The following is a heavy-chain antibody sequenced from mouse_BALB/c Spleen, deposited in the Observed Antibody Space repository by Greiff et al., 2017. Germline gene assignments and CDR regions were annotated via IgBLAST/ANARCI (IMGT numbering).Heavy chain of an antibody. V-gene: IGHV5-6-3*01. Sequence: DVMLVESGGGLVQPGGSLKLSCAASGFTFSSYGMSWVRQTPDKRLELVATINSNGGSTYYPDSVKGRFTISRDNAKNTLYLQMSSLKSEDTAMYYCARVDDGYPAWFAYWGQGTLVTVSA. CDR2: INSNGGST. D-gene: IGHD2-3*01. J-gene: IGHJ3*01. CDR3: ARVDDGYPAWFAY. CDR1: GFTFSSYG.